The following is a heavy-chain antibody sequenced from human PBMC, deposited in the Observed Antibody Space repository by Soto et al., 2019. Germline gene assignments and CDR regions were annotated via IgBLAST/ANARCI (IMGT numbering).Heavy chain of an antibody. CDR3: ARSTYDSSGYYYGMDV. V-gene: IGHV1-18*01. J-gene: IGHJ6*02. CDR1: GYTFTSYG. D-gene: IGHD3-22*01. Sequence: QVQLVQSGAEVKKPGASVKVSCKASGYTFTSYGISWVRQAPGQGLEWMGWISAYNGNTNYAQKLQGRVTMTTDTPTSTAYMELRSLRSDDTAVYYCARSTYDSSGYYYGMDVWGQGTTVTVSS. CDR2: ISAYNGNT.